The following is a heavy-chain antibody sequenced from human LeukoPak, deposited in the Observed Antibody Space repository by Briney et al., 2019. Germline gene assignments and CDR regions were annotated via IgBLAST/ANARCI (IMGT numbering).Heavy chain of an antibody. Sequence: PVGSLRLSCAASGFTFSSYSMNWVRQAPGKGLEWVSYISSSVSTIYYADSVKGRFTISRDNAKNSLYLQMNSLRAEDTAVYYCAREFVGTTSYYYYYMDVWGKGTTVTVS. J-gene: IGHJ6*03. V-gene: IGHV3-48*01. CDR1: GFTFSSYS. CDR2: ISSSVSTI. CDR3: AREFVGTTSYYYYYMDV. D-gene: IGHD1-26*01.